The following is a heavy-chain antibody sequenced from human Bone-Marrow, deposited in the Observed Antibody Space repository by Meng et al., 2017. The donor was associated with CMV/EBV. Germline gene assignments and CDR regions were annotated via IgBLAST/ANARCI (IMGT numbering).Heavy chain of an antibody. CDR2: INPGDSDT. CDR1: GYSFTNCW. V-gene: IGHV5-51*01. Sequence: GGSLRLSCKYFGYSFTNCWIGWVRQMPGKGLEWMGIINPGDSDTQYRASFQGQVTISADKSINTAYLQWGSLKASDTAMYYCATSTRFLEWFHHWGQGTLVTVSS. CDR3: ATSTRFLEWFHH. J-gene: IGHJ1*01. D-gene: IGHD3-3*01.